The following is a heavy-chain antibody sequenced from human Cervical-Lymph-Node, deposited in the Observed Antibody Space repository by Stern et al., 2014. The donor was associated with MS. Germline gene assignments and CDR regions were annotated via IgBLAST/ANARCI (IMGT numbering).Heavy chain of an antibody. CDR3: ARGSFYDFWSQFDH. CDR1: GGSIPSYY. J-gene: IGHJ4*02. CDR2: IYYSGTT. D-gene: IGHD3-3*01. V-gene: IGHV4-59*01. Sequence: QVQLQESGPGLVKPSETLSLTCTVSGGSIPSYYWSWIRQSPGKGLEWIGYIYYSGTTKYNPSLKSRVTISVDTSKKDFSLRLTSVTAADTAVYYCARGSFYDFWSQFDHWGQGTVVTVSS.